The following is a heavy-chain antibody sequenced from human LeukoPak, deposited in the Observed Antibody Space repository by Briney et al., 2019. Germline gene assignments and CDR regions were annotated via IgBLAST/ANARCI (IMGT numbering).Heavy chain of an antibody. J-gene: IGHJ5*02. D-gene: IGHD1-26*01. CDR2: TYYGGST. CDR3: AKDWELGS. V-gene: IGHV4-59*01. CDR1: VASINSYY. Sequence: KASETLSLTCSVSVASINSYYWNWIRQPPGKGLEWIGNTYYGGSTNYNPSLSSQVTISLDTYKNQWSLNRTAVTAPDTAVYYCAKDWELGSWGQGTLVTISS.